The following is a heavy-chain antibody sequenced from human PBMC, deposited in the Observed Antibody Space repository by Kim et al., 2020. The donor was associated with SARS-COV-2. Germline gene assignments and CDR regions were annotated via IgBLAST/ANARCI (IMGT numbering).Heavy chain of an antibody. V-gene: IGHV4-59*13. CDR1: GGSISDYY. CDR2: IDHSGTT. J-gene: IGHJ4*02. D-gene: IGHD1-26*01. Sequence: SETLSLTCTVSGGSISDYYWSWIRQPPGRGLEWIGHIDHSGTTKYNPSLKSRVTMSIDTSKNQFSVKLKSVTAADTTLYYCAALWAMDGPLKYWGQGILVTVSS. CDR3: AALWAMDGPLKY.